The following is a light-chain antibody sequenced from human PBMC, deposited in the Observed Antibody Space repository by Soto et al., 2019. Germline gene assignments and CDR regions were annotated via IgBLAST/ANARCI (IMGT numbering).Light chain of an antibody. Sequence: EIVLTQSPATLSLSPGERATLSCRASQSVSKYLAWYQHKPGQAPRLLIYNASNRATGIPARFSGSGSGTDFTLTISSLEPEDFAVYYCQQRSNWPLTFGGGTKVEIE. CDR1: QSVSKY. J-gene: IGKJ4*01. CDR2: NAS. CDR3: QQRSNWPLT. V-gene: IGKV3-11*01.